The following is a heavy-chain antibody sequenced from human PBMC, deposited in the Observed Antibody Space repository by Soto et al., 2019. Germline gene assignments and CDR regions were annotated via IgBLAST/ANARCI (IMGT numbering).Heavy chain of an antibody. V-gene: IGHV1-69*11. Sequence: QVELLQSGPEVKKPGSSVKVSCKASGGTFTSYAISWVRQAPGQGLEWMGWIIPIVSTSNYAPRFQGRVTITADESTCTAYMELSSLRSEDTAVYYCATGLLRFGDLGSRGDFDYWGQGSLVTVSS. J-gene: IGHJ4*02. CDR2: IIPIVSTS. D-gene: IGHD3-16*01. CDR1: GGTFTSYA. CDR3: ATGLLRFGDLGSRGDFDY.